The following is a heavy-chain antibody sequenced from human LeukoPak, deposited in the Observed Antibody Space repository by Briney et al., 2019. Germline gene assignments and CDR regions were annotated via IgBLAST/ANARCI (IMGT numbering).Heavy chain of an antibody. V-gene: IGHV4-61*02. CDR3: ARGRPETWKPTWSEKYYFDY. CDR1: GGSISSGSYY. J-gene: IGHJ4*02. CDR2: IYTSGST. D-gene: IGHD1-1*01. Sequence: PSQTLSLTCTVSGGSISSGSYYWSWIRQPAGKGLEWIGRIYTSGSTNYNPSLKSRVTIPVDTSKNQFSLKLSSVTAADTAVYYCARGRPETWKPTWSEKYYFDYWGQGTLVTVSS.